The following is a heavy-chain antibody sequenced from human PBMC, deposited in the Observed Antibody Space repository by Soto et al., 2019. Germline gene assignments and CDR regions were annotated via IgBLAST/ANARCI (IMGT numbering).Heavy chain of an antibody. CDR3: ARGTTGYSSGWYVY. D-gene: IGHD6-19*01. J-gene: IGHJ4*02. CDR2: ISYDGSNK. V-gene: IGHV3-30-3*01. CDR1: GFTFSSYA. Sequence: QVQLVESGGGVVQPGRSLRLSCAASGFTFSSYAMHWVRQAPGKGLEWVAVISYDGSNKYYADSVKGRFTISRDNSKNTLYLQMNSLRAEDKAVYYCARGTTGYSSGWYVYWGQGTLVTVSS.